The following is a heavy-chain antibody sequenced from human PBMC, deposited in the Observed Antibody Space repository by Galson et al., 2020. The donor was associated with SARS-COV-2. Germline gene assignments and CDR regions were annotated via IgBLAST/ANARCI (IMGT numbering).Heavy chain of an antibody. J-gene: IGHJ4*02. V-gene: IGHV3-11*01. D-gene: IGHD3-16*01. CDR2: VSSTSSTI. Sequence: TGGSLRLSCAASGFIFSDYYMSWIRQAPGKGLEWLSYVSSTSSTIFYADSVKGRFIISRDNAENSLYLQMNSLSADDTAIYYCARGVQRGRLDYWGQGTLVTVSS. CDR1: GFIFSDYY. CDR3: ARGVQRGRLDY.